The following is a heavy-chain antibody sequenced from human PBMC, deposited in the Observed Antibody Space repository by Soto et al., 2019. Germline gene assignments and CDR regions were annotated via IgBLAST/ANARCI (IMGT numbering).Heavy chain of an antibody. Sequence: GAPVKVSCKASGYTFTSYYMHWVRQAPGQGLEWMGVINPSGGSTSYAQKFQGRVTMTRDTSTSTVYMELSSLRSEDTAVYYCAREENDDFWSGYCDYWGQGTLVTVSS. J-gene: IGHJ4*02. CDR2: INPSGGST. D-gene: IGHD3-3*01. CDR1: GYTFTSYY. V-gene: IGHV1-46*01. CDR3: AREENDDFWSGYCDY.